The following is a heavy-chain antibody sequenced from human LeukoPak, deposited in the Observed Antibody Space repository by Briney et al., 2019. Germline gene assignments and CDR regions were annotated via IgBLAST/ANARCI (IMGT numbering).Heavy chain of an antibody. V-gene: IGHV1-46*01. CDR3: ARAQSYYDH. CDR1: GYTFTNYY. D-gene: IGHD1-26*01. J-gene: IGHJ5*02. CDR2: INPSGDSA. Sequence: SVTVSCKASGYTFTNYYMHWVRQAPRQRPEWMGIINPSGDSAIYAHNFQGRVTMTRDTSRTTVYMELSSLRSEDTGVYYCARAQSYYDHWGQGTLVTVSS.